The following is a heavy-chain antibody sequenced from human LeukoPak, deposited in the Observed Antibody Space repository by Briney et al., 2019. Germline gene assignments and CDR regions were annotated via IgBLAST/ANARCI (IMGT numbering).Heavy chain of an antibody. J-gene: IGHJ5*02. CDR3: AKVGSSGWYSDWFDP. CDR2: ISGSGGST. V-gene: IGHV3-23*01. Sequence: GGSLRLSCAASGFTFSSYAMSWVRQAPGKGLEWVSAISGSGGSTYYADSVKGRFTISRDNSKNTLYLQMNSLRAEGTAVYYCAKVGSSGWYSDWFDPWGQGTLVTVSS. D-gene: IGHD6-19*01. CDR1: GFTFSSYA.